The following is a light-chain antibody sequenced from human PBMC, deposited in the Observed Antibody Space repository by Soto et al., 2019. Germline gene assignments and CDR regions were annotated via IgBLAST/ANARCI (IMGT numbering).Light chain of an antibody. Sequence: QPVLTQSSSSSASLGSSVKLTCTLSCGRCTYIIAWHQQQPGKAPQFLMNVEGSGSYNKGSGVPDRFSGSTSGSDRYLTISNLQSEDEAEYYCETWESNTHIFVVGTNVTVL. V-gene: IGLV4-60*03. J-gene: IGLJ2*01. CDR3: ETWESNTHI. CDR1: CGRCTYI. CDR2: VEGSGSY.